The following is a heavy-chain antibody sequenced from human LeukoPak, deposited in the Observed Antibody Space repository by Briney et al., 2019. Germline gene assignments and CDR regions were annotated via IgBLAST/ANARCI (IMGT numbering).Heavy chain of an antibody. CDR1: GGSISSSSYY. Sequence: SETLSLTCTVSGGSISSSSYYWGWIRQPPGKGLEWIGSIYYSGSTYYNPSLKSRVTISVDTSKNQFSLKLSSVTAADTAVYYCARDQVDCEIPDHFDYWGKGTLVTVSS. CDR3: ARDQVDCEIPDHFDY. CDR2: IYYSGST. J-gene: IGHJ4*02. V-gene: IGHV4-39*02. D-gene: IGHD2-21*02.